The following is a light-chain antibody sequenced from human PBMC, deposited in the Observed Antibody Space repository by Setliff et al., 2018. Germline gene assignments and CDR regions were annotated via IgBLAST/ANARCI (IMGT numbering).Light chain of an antibody. Sequence: QSVLTQPPSVSGAPGQRVTISCTGSGSNIGAGSDVHWYQFLPGTAPKLLIYGNMNRPSGVPDRFSGSKSGNTASLTISGLQAEDEADYYCSSYSSSNIPFVFGTGTKVTVL. CDR1: GSNIGAGSD. CDR3: SSYSSSNIPFV. CDR2: GNM. V-gene: IGLV1-40*01. J-gene: IGLJ1*01.